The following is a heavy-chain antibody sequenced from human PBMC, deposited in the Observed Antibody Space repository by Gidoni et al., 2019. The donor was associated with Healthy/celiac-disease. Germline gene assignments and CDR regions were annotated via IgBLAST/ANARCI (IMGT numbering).Heavy chain of an antibody. CDR1: GYIFTSYY. J-gene: IGHJ4*02. V-gene: IGHV1-46*01. D-gene: IGHD3-22*01. Sequence: QVQLVQSGAEVQKPGASVKVSCKASGYIFTSYYMHWVRQAPGQGLEWMGIINPSGGSTSYAQKFQGRVTMTRDTSTSTVYMELSSLRSEDTAVYYCARVLGYYDSSGYFDYWGQGTLVTVSS. CDR3: ARVLGYYDSSGYFDY. CDR2: INPSGGST.